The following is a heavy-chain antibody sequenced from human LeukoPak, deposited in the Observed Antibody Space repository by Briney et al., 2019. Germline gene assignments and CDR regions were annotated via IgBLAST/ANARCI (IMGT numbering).Heavy chain of an antibody. CDR2: IKPNSGGT. CDR1: GYTFTGYY. D-gene: IGHD3-10*01. Sequence: ASVKVSCTASGYTFTGYYMHWVRQAPGQGLEWMGWIKPNSGGTSYAQKFQGRVTMTRDTSISTAYMELSRLRSDDTAVYYCARDPHVLLWFGESRDWFDPWGQGTLVTVSS. CDR3: ARDPHVLLWFGESRDWFDP. J-gene: IGHJ5*02. V-gene: IGHV1-2*02.